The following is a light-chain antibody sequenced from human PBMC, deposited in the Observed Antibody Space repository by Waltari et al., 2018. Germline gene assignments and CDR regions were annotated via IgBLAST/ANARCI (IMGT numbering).Light chain of an antibody. Sequence: EIVMTQSPATLSVSPGERATLSCRASQSVSSNLAWYQQKPGPAPRLLIYGASTRATGIPARFSGSGSGTEFTLTISSLQSEDFAVYYCQQYNNWPPDTFGQGTKLEIK. J-gene: IGKJ2*01. V-gene: IGKV3-15*01. CDR3: QQYNNWPPDT. CDR2: GAS. CDR1: QSVSSN.